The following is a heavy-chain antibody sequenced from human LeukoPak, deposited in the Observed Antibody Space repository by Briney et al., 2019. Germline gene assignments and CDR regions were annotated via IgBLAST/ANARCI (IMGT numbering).Heavy chain of an antibody. CDR3: ARDRPTGASRVFVVQ. CDR2: MCSGGTYI. J-gene: IGHJ4*02. Sequence: GGSLRLSCTASGFTFSNHAMTWVRQAPGKGLEWVSSMCSGGTYIYYADSVRGRFTISRDNATNSLYLVMNSLRAEDTATYYCARDRPTGASRVFVVQWGQGTLVTVSS. V-gene: IGHV3-21*01. D-gene: IGHD2-15*01. CDR1: GFTFSNHA.